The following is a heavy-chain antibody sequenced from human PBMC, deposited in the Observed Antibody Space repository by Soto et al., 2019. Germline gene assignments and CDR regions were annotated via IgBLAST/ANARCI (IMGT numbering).Heavy chain of an antibody. D-gene: IGHD4-17*01. Sequence: QVQLQQWGAGLLKPSETLSLTCAVYGGSFSGYYWSWIRQPPGKGLEWIGEINHSGSTNYNPSLKSRVTISVDTSNNQFPLKLSSVTAADTAVYFCAGGTTVTTTFGYYFYGIDVWGQGTTVTVSS. CDR1: GGSFSGYY. V-gene: IGHV4-34*01. CDR2: INHSGST. CDR3: AGGTTVTTTFGYYFYGIDV. J-gene: IGHJ6*02.